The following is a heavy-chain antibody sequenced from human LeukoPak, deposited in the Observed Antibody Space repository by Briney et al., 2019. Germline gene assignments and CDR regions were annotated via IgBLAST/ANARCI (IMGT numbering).Heavy chain of an antibody. J-gene: IGHJ6*03. Sequence: GESLKISCAASGFTFSSYAMSWVRQAPGKGLEWVSAISGSGGSTYYADSVKGRFTISRDNSKNTRYLQMNSLRAEDTAVYYCANRGHSSGYYAYYYYMDVWGKGTTVTVSS. D-gene: IGHD3-22*01. CDR1: GFTFSSYA. CDR3: ANRGHSSGYYAYYYYMDV. CDR2: ISGSGGST. V-gene: IGHV3-23*01.